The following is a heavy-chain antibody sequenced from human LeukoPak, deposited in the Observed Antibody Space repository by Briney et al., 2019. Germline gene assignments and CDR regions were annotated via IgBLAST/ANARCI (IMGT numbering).Heavy chain of an antibody. V-gene: IGHV3-53*01. CDR1: GFIVNKLY. J-gene: IGHJ4*02. D-gene: IGHD3-16*01. CDR2: IYRSGDT. CDR3: AGAEYYGSSIDY. Sequence: EPGGSLRLSCAASGFIVNKLYMNWVRQAPGKGLEWVSIIYRSGDTYYGDSVKGRFTISRDSSKNTLHLQMSSLRVEDTAIYYCAGAEYYGSSIDYWGQGTLVTVSS.